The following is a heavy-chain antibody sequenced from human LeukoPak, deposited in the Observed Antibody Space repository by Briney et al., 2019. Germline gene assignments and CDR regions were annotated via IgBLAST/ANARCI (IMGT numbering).Heavy chain of an antibody. CDR3: AKAHPLYDFWSGYYDY. CDR1: GFTFSSYG. V-gene: IGHV3-30*18. CDR2: ISYDGSNK. D-gene: IGHD3-3*01. Sequence: GGSLRFSCAASGFTFSSYGMHWVRQAPGKGLEWVAVISYDGSNKYYADSVKGRFTISRDNSKNTLYLQMNSLRAEDTAVYYCAKAHPLYDFWSGYYDYWGQGTLVTVSS. J-gene: IGHJ4*02.